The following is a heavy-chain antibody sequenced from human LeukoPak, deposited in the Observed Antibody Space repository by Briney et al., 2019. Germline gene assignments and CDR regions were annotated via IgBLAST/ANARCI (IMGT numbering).Heavy chain of an antibody. CDR1: GGSISDYY. J-gene: IGHJ4*02. V-gene: IGHV4-59*01. Sequence: SETLSLTCTISGGSISDYYWSWIRQPPGKGLEWIGYIYYSGNTNYNPSLQSRVTISVDTSMNQFSLKLSSVTAADTAVYYCARVYSAYGPHRYYFDYWGQGTLVTVSS. D-gene: IGHD5-12*01. CDR2: IYYSGNT. CDR3: ARVYSAYGPHRYYFDY.